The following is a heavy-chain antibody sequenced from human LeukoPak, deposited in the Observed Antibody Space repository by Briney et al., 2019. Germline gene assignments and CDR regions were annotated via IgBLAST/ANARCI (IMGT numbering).Heavy chain of an antibody. V-gene: IGHV1-69*04. Sequence: ASVKVSCKASGGTFSSYAISWVRQAPGQGLEWMGRIIPILGIANYAQKFQGRVTITADKSTSTAYMELSSLRSEDTAVYYCTYFPPTGGGHYWGQGTLVTVSS. J-gene: IGHJ4*02. CDR2: IIPILGIA. CDR3: TYFPPTGGGHY. D-gene: IGHD2-21*01. CDR1: GGTFSSYA.